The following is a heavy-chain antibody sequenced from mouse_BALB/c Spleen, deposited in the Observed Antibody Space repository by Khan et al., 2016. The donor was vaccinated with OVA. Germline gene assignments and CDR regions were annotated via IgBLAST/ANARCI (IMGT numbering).Heavy chain of an antibody. J-gene: IGHJ3*01. Sequence: QVQLQQSGAELARPGASVKLSCKASGYTFTDYNLNWVKQRIGQGNEWIGEVFPGSNNTYYNEKFKGKATLTADKSSSTAYMQLSRHTSEDSAVDICAREWGAWFTYWGQGTLVTVSA. CDR2: VFPGSNNT. CDR1: GYTFTDYN. CDR3: AREWGAWFTY. V-gene: IGHV1-77*01.